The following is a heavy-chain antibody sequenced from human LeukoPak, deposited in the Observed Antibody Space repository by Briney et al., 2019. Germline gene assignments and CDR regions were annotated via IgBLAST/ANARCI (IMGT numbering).Heavy chain of an antibody. V-gene: IGHV3-43D*03. CDR3: AKDMGIRIAVAGTPYFDY. Sequence: GGSLRLSCAASGFTFDDYAMHWVRQAPGKGLEWVSLISWDGGSTYYADSVKGRFTISRDNSKNSLYLQMNSLRAEDTALYYCAKDMGIRIAVAGTPYFDYWGQGTLVTVSS. CDR1: GFTFDDYA. J-gene: IGHJ4*02. CDR2: ISWDGGST. D-gene: IGHD6-19*01.